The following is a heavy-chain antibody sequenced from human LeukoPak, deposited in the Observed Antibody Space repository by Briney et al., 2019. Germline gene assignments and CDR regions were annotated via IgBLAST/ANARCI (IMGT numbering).Heavy chain of an antibody. CDR3: ARGPPNWGMVGY. CDR2: MKSNDGHT. D-gene: IGHD7-27*01. V-gene: IGHV1-8*01. Sequence: ASVKVSCKASGYTFTSFDFNWVRQATGQGLEWMGWMKSNDGHTGYAQKFQGRVTMTRDTSISTAYMELSSLTFEDTAVYYCARGPPNWGMVGYWGQGTLVTVSS. CDR1: GYTFTSFD. J-gene: IGHJ4*02.